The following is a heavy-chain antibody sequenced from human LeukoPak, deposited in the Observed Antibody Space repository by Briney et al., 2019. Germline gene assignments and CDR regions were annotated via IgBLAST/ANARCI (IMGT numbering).Heavy chain of an antibody. Sequence: GGSLRLSCAASGFTFSSYGMHWVRQAPGKGLEWVAFIRYDGSNKYYADSAKGRFTISRDNSKNTLYLQMNSLRAEDTAVYYCAKDHCSSTSCYIDYWGQGTLVTVSS. J-gene: IGHJ4*02. CDR2: IRYDGSNK. D-gene: IGHD2-2*02. CDR1: GFTFSSYG. CDR3: AKDHCSSTSCYIDY. V-gene: IGHV3-30*02.